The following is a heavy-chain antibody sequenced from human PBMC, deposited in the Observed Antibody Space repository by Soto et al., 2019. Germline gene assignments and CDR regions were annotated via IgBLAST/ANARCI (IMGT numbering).Heavy chain of an antibody. CDR3: ARLGGYYQAFDH. V-gene: IGHV4-59*08. CDR1: GSSIRSYY. Sequence: TSETLSLTCTVSGSSIRSYYWSWIRQPPGKGLEWIGYVYYSGSTKYNPSLKSRVTISVDSSKNQFSLKLDSVTAADTAVYYCARLGGYYQAFDHWGQGTLVTVSS. J-gene: IGHJ4*02. CDR2: VYYSGST. D-gene: IGHD3-3*01.